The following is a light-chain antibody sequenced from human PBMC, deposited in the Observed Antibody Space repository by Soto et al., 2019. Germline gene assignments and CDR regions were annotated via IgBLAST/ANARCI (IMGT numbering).Light chain of an antibody. CDR3: CSYAGSYIYV. V-gene: IGLV2-14*01. CDR1: SSDVGGYNY. CDR2: DVT. J-gene: IGLJ1*01. Sequence: QSVLTQPASVSGSPGQSITISCTGTSSDVGGYNYVSWYQQHPGKAPKLMIYDVTNRPSGVSNRFSGSKSGNTASLTISGLQAEDEADYYCCSYAGSYIYVFGTG.